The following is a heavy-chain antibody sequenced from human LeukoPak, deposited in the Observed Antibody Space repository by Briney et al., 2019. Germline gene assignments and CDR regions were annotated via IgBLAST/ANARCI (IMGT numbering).Heavy chain of an antibody. CDR3: ARDSGTTGEVKFDP. Sequence: TSETLSLTCTVSGGSISSYYWSWIRQPPGKGLEWIGYIYTSGSITYNPSLKSRVSMSVDTSKNQFSLKLSSVTAADTAVYYCARDSGTTGEVKFDPWGQGTLVTVSS. CDR2: IYTSGSI. V-gene: IGHV4-4*08. J-gene: IGHJ5*02. CDR1: GGSISSYY. D-gene: IGHD3-10*01.